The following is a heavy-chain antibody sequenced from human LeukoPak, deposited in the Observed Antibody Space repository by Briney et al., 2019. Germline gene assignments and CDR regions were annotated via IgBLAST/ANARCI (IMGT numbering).Heavy chain of an antibody. D-gene: IGHD6-19*01. CDR1: GFTFSSYS. CDR3: ARDQTAVAGYYMDV. J-gene: IGHJ6*03. V-gene: IGHV3-21*01. CDR2: ISSSSSYI. Sequence: GGSLRLSCAASGFTFSSYSMNWVRQAPGKGLEWVSSISSSSSYIYYADPVKGRFTISRDNAKNSLYLQMNSLRAEDTAVYYCARDQTAVAGYYMDVWGKGTTVTVSS.